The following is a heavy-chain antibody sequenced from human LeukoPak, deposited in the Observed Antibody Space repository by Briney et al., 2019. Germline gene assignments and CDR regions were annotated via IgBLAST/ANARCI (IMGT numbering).Heavy chain of an antibody. CDR2: IYYSGST. J-gene: IGHJ2*01. Sequence: PSETLTLICTVSGGSISRYYWSWIRQPPGKGLEWIGYIYYSGSTNYNPSLKSRVTISVDTSKNQFSLKLSSVTAADTAVYYCARQGGGFWYFDLWGRGTLVTVSS. CDR3: ARQGGGFWYFDL. D-gene: IGHD2-15*01. V-gene: IGHV4-59*08. CDR1: GGSISRYY.